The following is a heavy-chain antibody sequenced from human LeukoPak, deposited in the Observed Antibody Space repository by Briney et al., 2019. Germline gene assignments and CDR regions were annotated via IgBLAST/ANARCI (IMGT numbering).Heavy chain of an antibody. Sequence: ETLSLTCTVSGGSITGSSYYWGWIRQSPGNGLEWIGNIYYSGSTYYNSSLKSRVTISIDTSKNHFSLRLTSVTASDTAVYFCTRGSYDVLTGRSTLGEYWGQGTLVAVSS. V-gene: IGHV4-39*02. CDR3: TRGSYDVLTGRSTLGEY. J-gene: IGHJ4*02. D-gene: IGHD3-9*01. CDR1: GGSITGSSYY. CDR2: IYYSGST.